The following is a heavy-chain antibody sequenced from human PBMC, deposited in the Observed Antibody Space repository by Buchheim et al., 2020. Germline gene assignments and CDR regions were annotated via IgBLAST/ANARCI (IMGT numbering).Heavy chain of an antibody. CDR2: IYWNDDK. J-gene: IGHJ1*01. V-gene: IGHV2-5*01. D-gene: IGHD6-19*01. CDR3: AHSYNGYSSGWYPEYFQH. Sequence: QITLKESGPTLVKPTQTLTLTCTFSGFSLSTSGVGVGWIRQPPGKALEWLALIYWNDDKRYSPSLKSRLTITKDTSKNQVVLTMTNMDPIDTATYYCAHSYNGYSSGWYPEYFQHWGQGTL. CDR1: GFSLSTSGVG.